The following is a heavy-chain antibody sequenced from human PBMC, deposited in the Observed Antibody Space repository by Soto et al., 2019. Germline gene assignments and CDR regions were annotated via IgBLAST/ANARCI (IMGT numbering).Heavy chain of an antibody. CDR1: GFTFRSYA. CDR2: ISYDEIYK. V-gene: IGHV3-30-3*01. D-gene: IGHD5-18*01. CDR3: ARDRGHGYSYGTYYYYYGMDV. J-gene: IGHJ6*02. Sequence: GGSLRLSCAASGFTFRSYAMHWVRQAPGKGLEWVAIISYDEIYKYYADSVKGRFTISRDNSKNTLYLQMNSLRTEDTAVYYCARDRGHGYSYGTYYYYYGMDVWGQGTTVTVSS.